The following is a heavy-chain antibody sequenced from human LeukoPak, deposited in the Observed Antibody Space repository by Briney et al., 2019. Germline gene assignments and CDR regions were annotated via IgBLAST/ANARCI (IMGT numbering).Heavy chain of an antibody. CDR1: GFTVSNNY. Sequence: GGSLRLSCAASGFTVSNNYMTWVRQAPGKGLEWVSLIYSGGSTYYADSVKGRFTISRDNSKNTVYLQMNSLRAEDTAVYYSVRNIPVTRWGYWGQGTLVTVSS. CDR2: IYSGGST. V-gene: IGHV3-66*01. J-gene: IGHJ4*02. D-gene: IGHD2-21*01. CDR3: VRNIPVTRWGY.